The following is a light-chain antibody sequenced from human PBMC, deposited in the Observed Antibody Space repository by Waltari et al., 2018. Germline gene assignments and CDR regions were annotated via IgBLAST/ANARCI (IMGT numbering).Light chain of an antibody. V-gene: IGLV2-14*03. Sequence: QSALTQPASVSGSPGQSITISCTGTSSDVGRYNYVSWYQQPPGKAPKLIIYDVSNRPSWVSYRFSGSKSGNTASLTISGLQAEDEADYYCSSYTSSTTWVFGGGTKLTVL. CDR3: SSYTSSTTWV. CDR1: SSDVGRYNY. CDR2: DVS. J-gene: IGLJ3*02.